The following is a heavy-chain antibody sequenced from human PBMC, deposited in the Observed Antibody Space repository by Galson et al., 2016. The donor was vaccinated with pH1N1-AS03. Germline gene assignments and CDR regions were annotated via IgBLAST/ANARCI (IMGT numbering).Heavy chain of an antibody. CDR2: ISGYDDDT. D-gene: IGHD2-15*01. Sequence: SVKVSCKASGYTFSTYGVSWVRQAPGQGLEWMGWISGYDDDTNYAQNVAGRVTMTTDKSTSTVYMELRSLTSDDTAVYYCARDRGFRPDTFDIWGQGTWVTGFS. J-gene: IGHJ3*02. V-gene: IGHV1-18*04. CDR1: GYTFSTYG. CDR3: ARDRGFRPDTFDI.